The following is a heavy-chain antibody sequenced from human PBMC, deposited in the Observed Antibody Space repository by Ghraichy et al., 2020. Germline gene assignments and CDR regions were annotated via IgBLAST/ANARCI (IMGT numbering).Heavy chain of an antibody. V-gene: IGHV4-39*01. CDR2: IYYSGST. D-gene: IGHD3-3*01. CDR1: GGSITISSYY. Sequence: ETLSLTCSVSGGSITISSYYWSWIRQPPGRGLEWIGSIYYSGSTYSNPSLKSRVTISVDTSKNQFSLKLRSVTAADTAVYYCSRIAYFDFWTGYGIGAMDVWAQGTTVTVS. J-gene: IGHJ6*02. CDR3: SRIAYFDFWTGYGIGAMDV.